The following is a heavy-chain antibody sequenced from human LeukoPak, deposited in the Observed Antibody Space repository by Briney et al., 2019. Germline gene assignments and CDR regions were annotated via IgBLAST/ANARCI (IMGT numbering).Heavy chain of an antibody. CDR3: AREAVVVPAAVDP. V-gene: IGHV4-59*12. CDR2: IYHSGST. CDR1: GGSISSYY. Sequence: SETLSLTCTVSGGSISSYYWSWIRQPPGKGLEWIGYIYHSGSTYYNPSLKSRVTISVDRSKNQFSLKLSSVTAADTAVYYCAREAVVVPAAVDPWGQGTLVTVSS. D-gene: IGHD2-2*01. J-gene: IGHJ5*02.